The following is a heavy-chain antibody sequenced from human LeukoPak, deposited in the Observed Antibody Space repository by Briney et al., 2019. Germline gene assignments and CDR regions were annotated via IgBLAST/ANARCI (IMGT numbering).Heavy chain of an antibody. J-gene: IGHJ4*02. Sequence: PGGSLSLSCVVSGFSVNEYYMSWIRQAPGKGLEWISDIGGSESIVSYGGSVRGRFTVSRDFAMNSLFLQLNSLSADDTAVYYCAREMVAGTFDSWGQGTLVTVSS. CDR2: IGGSESIV. CDR1: GFSVNEYY. D-gene: IGHD1-7*01. V-gene: IGHV3-11*01. CDR3: AREMVAGTFDS.